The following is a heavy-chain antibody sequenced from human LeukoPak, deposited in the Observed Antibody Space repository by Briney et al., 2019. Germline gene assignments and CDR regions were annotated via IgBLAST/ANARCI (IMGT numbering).Heavy chain of an antibody. CDR1: GYTFTSYY. J-gene: IGHJ4*02. CDR2: INPSGGST. D-gene: IGHD4-23*01. V-gene: IGHV1-46*01. Sequence: ASVKVSCKASGYTFTSYYMHWVRQAPGQGLEWMGIINPSGGSTSYAQHFQGRVTMTRDTSTSTVYMELSSLTSEDTAVYYCARSGNRHFDYWGQGTLVTVSS. CDR3: ARSGNRHFDY.